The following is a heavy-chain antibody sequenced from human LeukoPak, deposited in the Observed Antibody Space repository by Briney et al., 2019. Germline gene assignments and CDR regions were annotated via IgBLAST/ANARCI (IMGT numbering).Heavy chain of an antibody. CDR2: FDPEDGET. Sequence: GASVKVSCKVSGYTLTELSMHWVRQAPGKGLEWMGGFDPEDGETIYAQKFQGRVTMTEDTSTDTAYMELSSLRSEDTAVYYCATVSLWFGELYPWYYGMDVWGQGTTVTVSS. CDR3: ATVSLWFGELYPWYYGMDV. J-gene: IGHJ6*02. D-gene: IGHD3-10*01. V-gene: IGHV1-24*01. CDR1: GYTLTELS.